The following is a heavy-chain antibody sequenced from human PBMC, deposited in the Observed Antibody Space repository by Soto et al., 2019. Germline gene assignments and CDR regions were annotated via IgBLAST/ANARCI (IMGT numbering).Heavy chain of an antibody. CDR1: GGSISSGGYS. J-gene: IGHJ4*02. V-gene: IGHV4-30-2*01. D-gene: IGHD6-6*01. Sequence: PSETLSLTCAVSGGSISSGGYSWSWIRQPPGKGLEWIGYIYHSGSTYYNPSLKSRVTISVDRSKNQFSLKLSSVTAADTAVYYCARDSSSSGFDYWGQGTLVTVSS. CDR2: IYHSGST. CDR3: ARDSSSSGFDY.